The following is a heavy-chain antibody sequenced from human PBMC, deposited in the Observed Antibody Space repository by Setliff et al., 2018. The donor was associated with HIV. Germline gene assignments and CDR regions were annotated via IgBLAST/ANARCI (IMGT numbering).Heavy chain of an antibody. V-gene: IGHV4-34*01. J-gene: IGHJ4*02. Sequence: SETLSLTCTVYGGSFSGYHWSWIRQSPGKGLERIGEIDHSGSTDDNPSLKSRVTISVDTSKNQFSLKLSSVSAADTAVYYCARGHPIVPTGLVSFYFDHWGQGTLVTVSS. CDR1: GGSFSGYH. CDR3: ARGHPIVPTGLVSFYFDH. CDR2: IDHSGST. D-gene: IGHD2-2*01.